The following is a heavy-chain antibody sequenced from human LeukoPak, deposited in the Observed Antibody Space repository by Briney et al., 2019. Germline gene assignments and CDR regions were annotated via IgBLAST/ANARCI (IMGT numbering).Heavy chain of an antibody. CDR1: GYTLTELS. D-gene: IGHD3-10*01. CDR3: ATGRRFGELLRY. CDR2: FDPEDGET. Sequence: ASVKVSCKVSGYTLTELSMHWMRQAPGKGLEWMGGFDPEDGETIYAQKFQGRVTMTEDTSTDTAYMELSSLRSEDTAVYYCATGRRFGELLRYWGQGTLVTVSS. J-gene: IGHJ4*02. V-gene: IGHV1-24*01.